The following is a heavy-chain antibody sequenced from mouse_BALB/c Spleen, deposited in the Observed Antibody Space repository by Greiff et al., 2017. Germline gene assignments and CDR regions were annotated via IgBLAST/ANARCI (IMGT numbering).Heavy chain of an antibody. V-gene: IGHV1S81*02. Sequence: VQLQQPGAELVKPGASVKLSCKASGYTFTSYWMHWVKQRPGQGLEWIGEINPSNGRTNYNEKFKSKATLTVDKSSSTAYMQLSSLTSEDSAVYYCARSYGNSYYYAMDYWGQGTSVTVSS. CDR1: GYTFTSYW. D-gene: IGHD2-10*02. CDR3: ARSYGNSYYYAMDY. CDR2: INPSNGRT. J-gene: IGHJ4*01.